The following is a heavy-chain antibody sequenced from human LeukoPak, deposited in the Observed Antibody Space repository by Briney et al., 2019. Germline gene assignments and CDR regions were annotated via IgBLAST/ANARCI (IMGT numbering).Heavy chain of an antibody. D-gene: IGHD3-16*02. CDR2: INHSGST. Sequence: GSLRLSCAASGFTFSSYWMSWIRQPPGKGLEWIGEINHSGSTNYNPSLKSRVTISVDTSKNQFSLKLSSVTAADTAVYYCARSRHMITFGGVIVFFDYWGQGTLVTVSS. CDR1: GFTFSSYW. V-gene: IGHV4-34*01. CDR3: ARSRHMITFGGVIVFFDY. J-gene: IGHJ4*02.